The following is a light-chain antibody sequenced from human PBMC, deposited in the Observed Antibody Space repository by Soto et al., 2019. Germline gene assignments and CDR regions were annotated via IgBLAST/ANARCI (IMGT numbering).Light chain of an antibody. CDR1: QSISSY. J-gene: IGKJ1*01. CDR3: HQRQSWPRT. Sequence: DIQMTQSPSSLSASVGDRVTITCRASQSISSYLNWYQQKPGKAPKLLIYAASSLQSGVPSRFSGSGSGTDFTLTISSLQSEDFAVYYCHQRQSWPRTFGQGTKVDIK. V-gene: IGKV1-39*01. CDR2: AAS.